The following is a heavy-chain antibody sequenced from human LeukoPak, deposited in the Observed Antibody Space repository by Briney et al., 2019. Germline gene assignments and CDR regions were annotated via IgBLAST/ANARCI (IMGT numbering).Heavy chain of an antibody. D-gene: IGHD3-22*01. CDR1: GFTVSGYE. V-gene: IGHV3-48*03. Sequence: PGGSLRLSCAVSGFTVSGYEMNWVRQAPGKGLEWVSYISSSGSTIYYADSVKGRFTISRDNAKNSLYLQMNSLRAEDTAVYYCARDQNYDSNGNPDFWGQGTLVTVSS. CDR3: ARDQNYDSNGNPDF. CDR2: ISSSGSTI. J-gene: IGHJ4*02.